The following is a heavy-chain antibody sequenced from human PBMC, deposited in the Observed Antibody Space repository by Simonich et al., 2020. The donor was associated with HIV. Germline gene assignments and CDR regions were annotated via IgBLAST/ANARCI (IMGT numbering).Heavy chain of an antibody. CDR1: GFTFDDYA. D-gene: IGHD6-6*01. CDR2: ISWKSGSI. Sequence: EVQLVESGGGLVQPGRSLRLSCAASGFTFDDYAMHWVRKAQGKGLEWGSGISWKSGSIGYADSVKGRFTISRDNAKNSLYLQMNSLRAEDMALYYCAKDRYSSSSGSFDYWGQGTLVTVSS. J-gene: IGHJ4*02. V-gene: IGHV3-9*03. CDR3: AKDRYSSSSGSFDY.